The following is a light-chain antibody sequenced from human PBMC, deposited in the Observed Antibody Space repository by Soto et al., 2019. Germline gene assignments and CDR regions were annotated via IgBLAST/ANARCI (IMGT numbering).Light chain of an antibody. CDR3: GTWDSSLSAGV. J-gene: IGLJ3*02. CDR1: SANIGNNY. Sequence: QSVLTQPPSVSAAPGQKVTISCSGSSANIGNNYVSWFQQLPGTAPKLLIYDSNTRPSGIPDRFSASKSGTSATLGITGLQTGDEADYYCGTWDSSLSAGVFGGGTKLTVL. CDR2: DSN. V-gene: IGLV1-51*01.